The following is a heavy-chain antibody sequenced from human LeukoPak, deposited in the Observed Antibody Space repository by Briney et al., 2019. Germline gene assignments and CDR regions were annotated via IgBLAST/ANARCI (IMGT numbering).Heavy chain of an antibody. D-gene: IGHD3-16*01. CDR1: GGSISNSY. V-gene: IGHV4-4*07. J-gene: IGHJ4*02. CDR2: IYSSGST. Sequence: SETLSLTCTVSGGSISNSYWSWIRQPAGEGLEWIGRIYSSGSTKYNPSLESRVTMSVDTSKNQFSLKLTSVTAADTAVYYCVRDKGGSALPVTARFDYWGQGILVTVFS. CDR3: VRDKGGSALPVTARFDY.